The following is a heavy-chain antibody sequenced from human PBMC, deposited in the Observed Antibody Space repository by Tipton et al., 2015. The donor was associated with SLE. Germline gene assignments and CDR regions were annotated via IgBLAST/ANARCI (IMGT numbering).Heavy chain of an antibody. Sequence: TLSLTCAVFGGSFSGYSWSWIRQPPGKGLEWVGESNPSGNTNYNPSLKSRATISVDTSKNQLSLKLTSVTAADTAVYYCARGAKERITLVRVRPYYFDYWGQGSLVTVSS. CDR1: GGSFSGYS. J-gene: IGHJ4*03. CDR2: SNPSGNT. D-gene: IGHD3-10*01. V-gene: IGHV4-34*01. CDR3: ARGAKERITLVRVRPYYFDY.